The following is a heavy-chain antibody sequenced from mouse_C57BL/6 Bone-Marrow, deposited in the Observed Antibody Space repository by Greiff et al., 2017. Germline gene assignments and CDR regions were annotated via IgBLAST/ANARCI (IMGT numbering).Heavy chain of an antibody. CDR2: IYPSDSDT. J-gene: IGHJ2*01. D-gene: IGHD6-2*01. V-gene: IGHV1-74*01. CDR1: GYTFTSYW. Sequence: QVQLKQPGAELVKPGASVKVSCKASGYTFTSYWMHWVKQRPGQGLEWIGRIYPSDSDTNYNQKFKGKATLTVDKSSSTASMQLSSLTSADSAVYSCAMGGSLRSQPGYWGQGTTLTVSS. CDR3: AMGGSLRSQPGY.